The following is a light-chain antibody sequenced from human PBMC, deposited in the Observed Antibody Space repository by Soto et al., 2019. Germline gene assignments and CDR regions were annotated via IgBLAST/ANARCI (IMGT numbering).Light chain of an antibody. J-gene: IGKJ3*01. CDR3: QQHFVSPFT. V-gene: IGKV3-20*01. CDR1: QSVSNNY. Sequence: EIVLTQSPGTLSLSPGERATLSCRASQSVSNNYLAWYQQKPGQAPRLLIHDASSRATGIPDRFSGSGSGTDFTLTISRLEPEDFEVYYCQQHFVSPFTFGPGTKVEIE. CDR2: DAS.